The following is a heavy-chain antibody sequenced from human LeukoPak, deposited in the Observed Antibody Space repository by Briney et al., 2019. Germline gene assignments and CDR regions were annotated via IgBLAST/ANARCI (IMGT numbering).Heavy chain of an antibody. CDR2: IYYSGST. V-gene: IGHV4-59*01. Sequence: SETLSLTCTVSGGSISSYYWSWIRQPPGKGLEWIGYIYYSGSTNYNPSLRSRVTISVDTSKNQFSLKLSSVTAADTAVYYCARERRGDILTGYGFDYWGQGTLVTVSS. D-gene: IGHD3-9*01. J-gene: IGHJ4*02. CDR1: GGSISSYY. CDR3: ARERRGDILTGYGFDY.